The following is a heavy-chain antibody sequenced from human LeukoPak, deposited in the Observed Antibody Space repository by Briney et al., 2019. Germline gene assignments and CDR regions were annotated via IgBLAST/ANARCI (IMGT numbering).Heavy chain of an antibody. D-gene: IGHD3-22*01. V-gene: IGHV1-46*01. CDR3: ARDLYYYDSSGEQNYFDY. CDR2: INPSGGST. Sequence: GASVKVSCKASGYTFTSYYMHWVRQAPGQGLEWMGIINPSGGSTSYAQKFQGRVTMTRDTSTSTVYMELSSLRSEDTAVYCCARDLYYYDSSGEQNYFDYWGPGTLVTVSS. CDR1: GYTFTSYY. J-gene: IGHJ4*02.